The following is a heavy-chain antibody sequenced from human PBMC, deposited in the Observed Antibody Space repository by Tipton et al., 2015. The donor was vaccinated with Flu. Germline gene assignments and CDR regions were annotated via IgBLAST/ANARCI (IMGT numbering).Heavy chain of an antibody. J-gene: IGHJ4*02. CDR2: IWYDGSNK. D-gene: IGHD3-9*01. CDR3: ARGYDILTDGGGYFDY. V-gene: IGHV3-33*08. CDR1: EFTFSSYA. Sequence: SLRLSCAASEFTFSSYAMHWVRQAPGKGLEWVAGIWYDGSNKYYADSVKGRFTISRDNSKNTLYLQMNSLRAEDTAVYYCARGYDILTDGGGYFDYWGQGTLVTVSS.